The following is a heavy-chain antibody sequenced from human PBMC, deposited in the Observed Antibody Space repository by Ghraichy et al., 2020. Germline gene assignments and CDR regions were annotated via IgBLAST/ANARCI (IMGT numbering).Heavy chain of an antibody. CDR2: IKSISDGGTT. CDR1: GSTFSNVW. CDR3: SGGWFDP. V-gene: IGHV3-15*01. Sequence: GGSLRLSCAASGSTFSNVWMNWVRQAPGKGLEWVGRIKSISDGGTTDYAAPVKGRFTISRDDSKNTLYLQMNSLKAEDTAVYYCSGGWFDPWGQGTLVTVSS. J-gene: IGHJ5*02. D-gene: IGHD1-26*01.